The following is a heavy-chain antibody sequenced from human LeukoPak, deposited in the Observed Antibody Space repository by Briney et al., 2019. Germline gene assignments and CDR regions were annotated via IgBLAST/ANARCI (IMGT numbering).Heavy chain of an antibody. CDR3: ATRYCSGGSCPNYYYYYINV. Sequence: GASVKVSCKASGYTFTGYYMNWVRQAPGQGLEWMGWINPNSGGTNYAQKFQGRVTMTRDTSISTAYMELSRLSSDDTAVYYCATRYCSGGSCPNYYYYYINVWGKGTTVTISS. D-gene: IGHD2-15*01. V-gene: IGHV1-2*02. CDR2: INPNSGGT. CDR1: GYTFTGYY. J-gene: IGHJ6*03.